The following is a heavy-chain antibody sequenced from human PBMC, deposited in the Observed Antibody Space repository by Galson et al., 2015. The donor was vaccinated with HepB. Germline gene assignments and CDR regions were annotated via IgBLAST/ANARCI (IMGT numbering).Heavy chain of an antibody. V-gene: IGHV3-7*04. CDR1: GFTFSYFW. CDR3: ARVRGFGLAIKGYFDY. D-gene: IGHD3-16*01. CDR2: IKNDGSEE. Sequence: SLRLSCAASGFTFSYFWMGWVRQAPGKGLEWVAKIKNDGSEEYYVDSVKGRVAISRDNAKNSQYLQMNSLRVEDTAVYFCARVRGFGLAIKGYFDYWGQGALVTVSS. J-gene: IGHJ4*02.